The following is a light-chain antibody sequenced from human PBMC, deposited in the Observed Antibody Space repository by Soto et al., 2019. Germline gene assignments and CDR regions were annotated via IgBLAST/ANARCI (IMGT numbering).Light chain of an antibody. CDR1: QDITDF. CDR3: QKYDDVPIT. CDR2: DAS. Sequence: DIQMTQSPSSLSASVGDRVTITCQASQDITDFLNWYQQKPGKAPKLLIYDASNLETGVPSRFSGSGSGTHFTLPISSLQPEDIATYYCQKYDDVPITFGQGTRLEIK. V-gene: IGKV1-33*01. J-gene: IGKJ5*01.